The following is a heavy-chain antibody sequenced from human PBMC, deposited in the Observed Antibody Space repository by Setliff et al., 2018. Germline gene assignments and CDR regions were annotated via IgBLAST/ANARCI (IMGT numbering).Heavy chain of an antibody. CDR3: ARESATIGEFPLYYFDK. V-gene: IGHV4-61*09. D-gene: IGHD3-10*01. CDR1: GGSISSGGFY. Sequence: LSLTCSVSGGSISSGGFYWSWSRQSAGRGLEWIGHFHTGGATDYNLSLKSRVTISLDSSKNQFSLRLSSVTAADAAVYFCARESATIGEFPLYYFDKWGQGIPVTVSS. CDR2: FHTGGAT. J-gene: IGHJ4*02.